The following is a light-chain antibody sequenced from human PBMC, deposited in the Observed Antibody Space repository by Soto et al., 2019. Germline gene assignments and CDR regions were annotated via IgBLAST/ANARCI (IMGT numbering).Light chain of an antibody. Sequence: EVVSTQSPGTLSLSPGERATLSCRASQSVSGSYLAWYQQKPGQAPRLLIFDASSRATGIPDRFSGSGSGTDFTLTISRLEPEDFAVYFCQQYGTSPLTFGGGTKVEVK. CDR1: QSVSGSY. CDR2: DAS. J-gene: IGKJ4*01. V-gene: IGKV3-20*01. CDR3: QQYGTSPLT.